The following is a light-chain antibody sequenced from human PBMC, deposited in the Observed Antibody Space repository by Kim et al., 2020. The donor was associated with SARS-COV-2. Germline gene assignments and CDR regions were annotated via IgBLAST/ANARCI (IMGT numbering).Light chain of an antibody. CDR3: QQYNRAWT. J-gene: IGKJ1*01. CDR1: QSISSW. Sequence: SASVGDRVTITCRASQSISSWLAWYQQKPGKAPKLLIYKASSLESGVPSRFSGSGSGTEFTLTISSLQPDDFATYYCQQYNRAWTFGQGTKVDIK. CDR2: KAS. V-gene: IGKV1-5*03.